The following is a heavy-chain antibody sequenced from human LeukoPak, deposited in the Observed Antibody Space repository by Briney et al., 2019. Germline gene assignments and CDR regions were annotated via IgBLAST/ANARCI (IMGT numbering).Heavy chain of an antibody. CDR1: GGSISSGDYY. V-gene: IGHV4-30-4*08. CDR3: ATESRSTGCFDY. CDR2: IYYSGST. J-gene: IGHJ4*02. Sequence: PSETLSLTCTVSGGSISSGDYYWRWIRQPPGKGLEWIGYIYYSGSTYYNPSLKSRVTISVDTPKNQFSLKLSSVTAADTAVYYCATESRSTGCFDYWGQGTLVTVSS.